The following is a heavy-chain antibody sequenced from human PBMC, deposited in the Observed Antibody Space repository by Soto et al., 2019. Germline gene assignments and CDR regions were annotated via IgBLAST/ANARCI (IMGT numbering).Heavy chain of an antibody. Sequence: PSETLSLTCSVSGDSMSEFYWSWIRQSPGKGLEWIGYVHYVGTTKYNPSHKSRVTISVDTSKKQFSLNLRSVTAADTAVYYCTRLNYYDTSGYPYFFDYWGHGAPVTVSS. CDR1: GDSMSEFY. CDR3: TRLNYYDTSGYPYFFDY. J-gene: IGHJ4*01. V-gene: IGHV4-59*12. CDR2: VHYVGTT. D-gene: IGHD3-22*01.